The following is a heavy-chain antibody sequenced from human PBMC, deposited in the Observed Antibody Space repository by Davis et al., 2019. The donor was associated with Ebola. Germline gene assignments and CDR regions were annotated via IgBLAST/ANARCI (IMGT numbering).Heavy chain of an antibody. J-gene: IGHJ4*02. V-gene: IGHV3-53*01. D-gene: IGHD4-11*01. CDR3: PVGHYSSPNG. CDR1: QYDVGTNF. Sequence: GESLKISCLASQYDVGTNFLSWVRQAPGKGLEWISVISNDGRTYYIESVRGRFTISRDISKNTFYLQMDNLRAEDTAVYYCPVGHYSSPNGWGQGVLVTVS. CDR2: ISNDGRT.